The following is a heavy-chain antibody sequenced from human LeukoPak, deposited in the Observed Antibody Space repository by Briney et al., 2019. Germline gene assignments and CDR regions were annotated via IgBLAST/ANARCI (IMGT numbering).Heavy chain of an antibody. D-gene: IGHD5-12*01. CDR1: GGSISSSNW. J-gene: IGHJ4*02. CDR3: ARDGLSGYDWDY. Sequence: SETLSLTCAVSGGSISSSNWWSWVRQPPGKGLEWIGGIYHSGSTNYNPSLKSRVTISVDKSKNQFSLKLSSVTAADTAVYYCARDGLSGYDWDYWGQGTLVTVSS. V-gene: IGHV4-4*02. CDR2: IYHSGST.